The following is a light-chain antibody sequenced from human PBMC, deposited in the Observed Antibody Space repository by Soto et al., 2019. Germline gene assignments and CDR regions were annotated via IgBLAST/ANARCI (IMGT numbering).Light chain of an antibody. V-gene: IGKV3-15*01. CDR2: GGS. CDR3: QQYHKWPPLT. Sequence: EIVMTQSPGTLSVSPGERATLSCRASQSVGRTLAWYQQKPGQAPRLLIYGGSTGATGTPARFSGSGSGTEFTLTINRLQPEDVAVYYCQQYHKWPPLTFGGGTKVEIK. CDR1: QSVGRT. J-gene: IGKJ4*01.